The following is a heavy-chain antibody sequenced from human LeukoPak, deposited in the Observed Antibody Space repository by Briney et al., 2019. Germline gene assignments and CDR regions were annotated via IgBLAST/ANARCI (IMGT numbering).Heavy chain of an antibody. J-gene: IGHJ4*02. CDR2: ISGSGGST. D-gene: IGHD6-13*01. CDR1: GFTFSSYA. Sequence: GGSLRLSCAASGFTFSSYAMSWVRQAPGKGLEWVSAISGSGGSTYYAGSVKGRFTISRDNSKNTLYLQMNSLRAEDAAVYYCAKDLDSGSWSPGLIDYWGQGTLVTVSS. V-gene: IGHV3-23*01. CDR3: AKDLDSGSWSPGLIDY.